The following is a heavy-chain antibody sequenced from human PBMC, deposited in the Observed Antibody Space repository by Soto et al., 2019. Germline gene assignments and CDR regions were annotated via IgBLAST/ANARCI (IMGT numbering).Heavy chain of an antibody. J-gene: IGHJ4*02. V-gene: IGHV4-4*02. CDR3: ARRVAHPVYFYFDY. Sequence: SETLSLTCAVSSGSISSSNWWSWVRQPPGKGLEWIGEIYHSGSTNYNPSLKSRVTISVDKSKNQFSLKLSSVTAADTAVYYCARRVAHPVYFYFDYWGQGTLVTVSS. D-gene: IGHD6-6*01. CDR2: IYHSGST. CDR1: SGSISSSNW.